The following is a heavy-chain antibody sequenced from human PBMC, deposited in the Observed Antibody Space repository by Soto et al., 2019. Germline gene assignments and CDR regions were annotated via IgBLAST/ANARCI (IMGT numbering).Heavy chain of an antibody. CDR3: ARQRAGVVPDDETYYYMDV. CDR1: GGSISSSSYY. CDR2: IYYSGST. D-gene: IGHD2-2*01. V-gene: IGHV4-39*01. Sequence: SETLSLTCTVSGGSISSSSYYWGWIRQPPGKGLEWIGSIYYSGSTYYNPSLKSRVTISVDTSKNQFSLKLSSVTAADTAVYYCARQRAGVVPDDETYYYMDVWGKGTTVTVSS. J-gene: IGHJ6*03.